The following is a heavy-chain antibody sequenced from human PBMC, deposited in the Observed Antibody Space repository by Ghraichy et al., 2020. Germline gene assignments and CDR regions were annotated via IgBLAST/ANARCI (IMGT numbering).Heavy chain of an antibody. CDR1: GFTFSSYA. CDR3: AREGCSSTSCYTYYGMDV. V-gene: IGHV3-30*04. CDR2: ISYDGSNK. J-gene: IGHJ6*02. Sequence: LSLTCAASGFTFSSYAMHWVRQAPGKGLEWVAVISYDGSNKYYADSVKGRFTISRDNSKNTLYLQMNSLRAEDTAVYYCAREGCSSTSCYTYYGMDVWGQGTTVTVSS. D-gene: IGHD2-2*02.